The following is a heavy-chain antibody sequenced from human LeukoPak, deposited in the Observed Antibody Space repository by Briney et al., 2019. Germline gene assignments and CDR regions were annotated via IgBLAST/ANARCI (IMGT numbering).Heavy chain of an antibody. V-gene: IGHV1-8*01. CDR1: GYTFTSYD. CDR2: MNPNSGNT. CDR3: ARGLVPAAINRDAFDI. D-gene: IGHD2-2*01. Sequence: GASVKVSCKASGYTFTSYDINWVRQATGQGLEWMGWMNPNSGNTGYAQKFQGRVTITRNTSISTAYMELSSLRSEDTAVYYCARGLVPAAINRDAFDIWGQGTMVTVSS. J-gene: IGHJ3*02.